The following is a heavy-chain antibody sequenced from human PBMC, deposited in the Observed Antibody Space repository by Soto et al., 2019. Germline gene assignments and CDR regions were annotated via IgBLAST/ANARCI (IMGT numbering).Heavy chain of an antibody. J-gene: IGHJ6*02. D-gene: IGHD3-10*01. CDR3: AKSPRGYYGSGSLYGMDV. CDR1: VFTFDDYA. Sequence: PGWSLRLSCAASVFTFDDYAMDWVRQAPGKGLEWVSGISWDSGSIVYADSVRGRFTISRDNAKNSLYLQMNSLRAEDTAVYYCAKSPRGYYGSGSLYGMDVWGQGTTVTVSS. CDR2: ISWDSGSI. V-gene: IGHV3-9*01.